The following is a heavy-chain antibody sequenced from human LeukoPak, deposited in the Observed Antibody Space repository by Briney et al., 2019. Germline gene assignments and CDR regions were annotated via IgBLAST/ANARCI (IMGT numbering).Heavy chain of an antibody. Sequence: SETLSLTCAVSGYSISSSNWWGWIRQPPGKGLEWIGYIYHSGSTHYNPSLKSRVSMSVDMSKNQISLKLNSVTAVDTAVYYCARKADGLNWFDPWGQGTQVTVSS. CDR1: GYSISSSNW. CDR2: IYHSGST. J-gene: IGHJ5*02. D-gene: IGHD6-19*01. V-gene: IGHV4-28*01. CDR3: ARKADGLNWFDP.